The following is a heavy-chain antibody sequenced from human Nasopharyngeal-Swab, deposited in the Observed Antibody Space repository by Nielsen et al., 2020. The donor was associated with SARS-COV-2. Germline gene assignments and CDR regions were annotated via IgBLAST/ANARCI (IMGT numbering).Heavy chain of an antibody. J-gene: IGHJ6*02. V-gene: IGHV3-7*03. D-gene: IGHD6-19*01. CDR1: IVTSSPYW. CDR3: ARGGAVAGNDYYYGMDV. Sequence: GGSLRLSCLDSIVTSSPYWMNWVRQAPGKGLEWVANIKTDGSERNYLDSVKGRFTITSDNAKRSVYLQMNSLRVEDTAMYYCARGGAVAGNDYYYGMDVWGQGTTVTVSS. CDR2: IKTDGSER.